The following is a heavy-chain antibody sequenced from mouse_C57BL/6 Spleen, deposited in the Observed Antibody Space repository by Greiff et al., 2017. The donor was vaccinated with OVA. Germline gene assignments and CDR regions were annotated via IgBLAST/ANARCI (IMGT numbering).Heavy chain of an antibody. D-gene: IGHD1-1*01. V-gene: IGHV5-9-1*02. Sequence: EVQLVESGEGLVKPGGSLKLSCAASGFTFSSYAMSWVRQTPEKRLEWVAYISSGGDYIYYADTVKGRFTISRDNARNTLYLQMSSLKSEDTALYYCTREEYYYGSTYYFDYWGQGTTLTVSS. J-gene: IGHJ2*01. CDR2: ISSGGDYI. CDR3: TREEYYYGSTYYFDY. CDR1: GFTFSSYA.